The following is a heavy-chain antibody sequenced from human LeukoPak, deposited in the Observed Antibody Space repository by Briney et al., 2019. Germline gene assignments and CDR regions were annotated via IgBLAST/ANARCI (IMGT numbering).Heavy chain of an antibody. CDR2: IYPGDSDT. Sequence: GEPLKIPCQGSGYSFINHWIAWVRQMPGKGLEWMGNIYPGDSDTRYSPSFQGQVSISADKSISTAYLQWSTLKASDTAMYYCARRTAVTGRTDFDYWGQGTLVTVSS. J-gene: IGHJ4*02. D-gene: IGHD6-19*01. V-gene: IGHV5-51*01. CDR1: GYSFINHW. CDR3: ARRTAVTGRTDFDY.